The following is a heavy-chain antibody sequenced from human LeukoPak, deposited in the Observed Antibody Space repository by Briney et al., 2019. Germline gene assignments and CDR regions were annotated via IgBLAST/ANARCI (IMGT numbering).Heavy chain of an antibody. D-gene: IGHD3-9*01. V-gene: IGHV3-21*01. Sequence: GGSLRLSCAASGFTFSSYSMNWVRQAPGKGLEWVSSISSSSSYIYYADSVKGRFTISRDNAKNSLYLQMNDLKAEDTAEYYCARDSDWAFDYWGQGSLVTVSS. CDR3: ARDSDWAFDY. CDR2: ISSSSSYI. J-gene: IGHJ4*02. CDR1: GFTFSSYS.